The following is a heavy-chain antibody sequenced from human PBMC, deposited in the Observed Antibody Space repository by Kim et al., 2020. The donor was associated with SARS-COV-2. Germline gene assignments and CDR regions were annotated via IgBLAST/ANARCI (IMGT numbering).Heavy chain of an antibody. Sequence: SETLSLTCTVSGGSISSYYWSWIRQPPGKGLEWIGYIYYSGSTNYNPSLKSRVTISVDTSKNQFSLKLSSVTAADTAVYYCARDRGFEWFPNYWYFDLWGRGTLVTVSS. V-gene: IGHV4-59*01. J-gene: IGHJ2*01. CDR3: ARDRGFEWFPNYWYFDL. CDR1: GGSISSYY. D-gene: IGHD3-3*01. CDR2: IYYSGST.